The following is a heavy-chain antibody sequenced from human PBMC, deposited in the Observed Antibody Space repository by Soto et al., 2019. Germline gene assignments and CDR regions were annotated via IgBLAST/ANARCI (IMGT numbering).Heavy chain of an antibody. V-gene: IGHV4-39*01. CDR3: APLCVSRSGPYGTHV. CDR1: GYSVTSSDYY. J-gene: IGHJ6*02. D-gene: IGHD2-15*01. CDR2: MFYSGLT. Sequence: PSETLSLICRVSGYSVTSSDYYWAWIRQPPGKGLEWIGSMFYSGLTYYNPSLKSRVTLSVDTSKNQFSVRLNSVTAADTAVYYCAPLCVSRSGPYGTHVWGQVTTVTVCS.